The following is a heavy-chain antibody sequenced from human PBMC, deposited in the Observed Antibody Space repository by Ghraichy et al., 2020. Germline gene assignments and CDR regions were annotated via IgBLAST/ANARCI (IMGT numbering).Heavy chain of an antibody. Sequence: GESLRLSCVGSGLSDYSMNWVRQSPGKGLEWISYITRSSSFKSYADSVKGRFTISRDNAQNSLYLQMNSLRDEDTAVYYCARGSSVVRFYYYDGMDVWGQGTTVTVSS. V-gene: IGHV3-48*02. CDR3: ARGSSVVRFYYYDGMDV. D-gene: IGHD4-23*01. J-gene: IGHJ6*02. CDR1: GLSDYS. CDR2: ITRSSSFK.